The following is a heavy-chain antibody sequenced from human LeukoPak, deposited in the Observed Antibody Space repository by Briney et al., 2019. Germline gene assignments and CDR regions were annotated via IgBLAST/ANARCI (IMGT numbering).Heavy chain of an antibody. CDR1: GFTFSSYA. V-gene: IGHV3-30-3*01. Sequence: GGSLRLSCAASGFTFSSYAMHWVRQAPGKGLEWVAVISYDGSNKYYADSVKGRFTISRDNSKNTLYLQMNSLRAEDTAVYHCARDIRIAAAVDYWGQGTLVTVSS. CDR2: ISYDGSNK. D-gene: IGHD6-13*01. CDR3: ARDIRIAAAVDY. J-gene: IGHJ4*02.